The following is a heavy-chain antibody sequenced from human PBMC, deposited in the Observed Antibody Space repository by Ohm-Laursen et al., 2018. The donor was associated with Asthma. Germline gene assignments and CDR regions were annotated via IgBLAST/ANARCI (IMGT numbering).Heavy chain of an antibody. J-gene: IGHJ4*02. CDR3: ARDHSSGYSFSFDY. CDR2: IIPIFDIP. Sequence: SSVKVSCKASGGTFSSYAINWVRQATGQGLEWVGAIIPIFDIPNYAEKFQGRVTITADKSTSTAYMELSSLRSEDTAVYYCARDHSSGYSFSFDYWGQGTLVTVSS. V-gene: IGHV1-69*17. D-gene: IGHD3-22*01. CDR1: GGTFSSYA.